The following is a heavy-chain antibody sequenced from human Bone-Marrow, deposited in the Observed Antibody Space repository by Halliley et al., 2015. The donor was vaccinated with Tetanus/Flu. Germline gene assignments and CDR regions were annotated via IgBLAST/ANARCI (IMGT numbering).Heavy chain of an antibody. V-gene: IGHV3-23*01. CDR3: AKDPGFLSAVYPGLPRSFDS. CDR2: GPTP. J-gene: IGHJ4*02. D-gene: IGHD6-13*01. Sequence: GPTPYYPDSVRDRFPIPRGNSKNTLYLEMNSLRSDDTAVYYCAKDPGFLSAVYPGLPRSFDSWGQGTLVSVSS.